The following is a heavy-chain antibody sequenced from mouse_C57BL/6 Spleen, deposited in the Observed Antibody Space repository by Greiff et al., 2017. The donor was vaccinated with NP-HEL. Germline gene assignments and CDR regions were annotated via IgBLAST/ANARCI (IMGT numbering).Heavy chain of an antibody. D-gene: IGHD1-1*01. CDR1: GYTFTSYW. Sequence: QVQLKQPGAELVRPGSSVKLSCKASGYTFTSYWMHWVKQRPIQGLEWIGNIDPSDSETHYNQKFKDKATLTVDKSSSTAYMQLSSLTSEDSAVYYCARSGDYGSTGYWGQGTTLTVSS. CDR2: IDPSDSET. J-gene: IGHJ2*01. CDR3: ARSGDYGSTGY. V-gene: IGHV1-52*01.